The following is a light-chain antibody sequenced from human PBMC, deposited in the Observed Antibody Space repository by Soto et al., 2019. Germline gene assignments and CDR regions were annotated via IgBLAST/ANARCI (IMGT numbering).Light chain of an antibody. CDR3: CSYAGSRGLV. Sequence: QSALTQPASVSGSPGQSISISCTGTSSDVGGYNYVSWYQQHPGKAPKLMIYEVNSRPSGVSNRFSGSKSGNTASLTISGLQAEDEADYYCCSYAGSRGLVFGGGTKLTVL. V-gene: IGLV2-14*01. CDR2: EVN. CDR1: SSDVGGYNY. J-gene: IGLJ2*01.